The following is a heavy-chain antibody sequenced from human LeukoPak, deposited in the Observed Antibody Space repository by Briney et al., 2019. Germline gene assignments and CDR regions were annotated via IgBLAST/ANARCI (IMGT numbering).Heavy chain of an antibody. CDR2: IKQDGSEK. CDR3: ARDVRVPAASRALAGFDP. V-gene: IGHV3-7*01. Sequence: GGSLRLSCAASGFTFSSYWMSWVRQAPGKGLEWVANIKQDGSEKYYVDSVKGRFTISRDNAKNSLYLQMNSLRAEDTAVYYCARDVRVPAASRALAGFDPWGQGTLVTVSS. CDR1: GFTFSSYW. J-gene: IGHJ5*02. D-gene: IGHD2-2*01.